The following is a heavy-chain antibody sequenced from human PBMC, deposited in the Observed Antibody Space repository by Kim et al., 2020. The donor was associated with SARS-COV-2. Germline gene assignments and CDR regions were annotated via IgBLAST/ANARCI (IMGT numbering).Heavy chain of an antibody. D-gene: IGHD2-15*01. CDR1: GFTFINYW. CDR2: IKPDGLEK. V-gene: IGHV3-7*01. J-gene: IGHJ6*02. CDR3: ARVMGGRAWSMDV. Sequence: GGSLRLSCEASGFTFINYWMTWVRQAPGGGLEWVANIKPDGLEKYYVDSLKGRFTISRDNAENSLYLQMRSLRAEDTAVYYCARVMGGRAWSMDVWGQGTAVTVSS.